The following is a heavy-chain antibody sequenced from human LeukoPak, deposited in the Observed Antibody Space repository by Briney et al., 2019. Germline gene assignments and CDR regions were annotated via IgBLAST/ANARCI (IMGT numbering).Heavy chain of an antibody. V-gene: IGHV3-21*01. CDR3: ARRHCSSTTCFAFDY. J-gene: IGHJ4*02. CDR1: GFSFSDYS. Sequence: GGSPRLSCAVSGFSFSDYSMTWVRQAPGKGLEWVSSVSSNSGDIYYADSVKGRFTLSGDNAKNSLYLQMNSLRAEDTAVYYCARRHCSSTTCFAFDYWGQGTLVTVSS. CDR2: VSSNSGDI. D-gene: IGHD2/OR15-2a*01.